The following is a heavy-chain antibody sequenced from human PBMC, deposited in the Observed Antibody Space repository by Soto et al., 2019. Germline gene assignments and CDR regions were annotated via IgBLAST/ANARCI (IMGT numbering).Heavy chain of an antibody. V-gene: IGHV1-3*01. CDR1: GYTFTTYA. CDR3: GRSVVGATGEILYNAIDV. CDR2: INPASGHT. D-gene: IGHD1-26*01. J-gene: IGHJ6*02. Sequence: QVQLVQSGAEVKKPGASVKVSCKASGYTFTTYALHWVRQAPGQRPEWMGWINPASGHTKYSKKFQDRVTITRDTSASTGYMELSSLRSEDTAVYYCGRSVVGATGEILYNAIDVWGQGTTVTVSS.